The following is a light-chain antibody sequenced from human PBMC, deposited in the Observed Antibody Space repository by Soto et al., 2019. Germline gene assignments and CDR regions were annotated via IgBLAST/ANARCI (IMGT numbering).Light chain of an antibody. CDR1: QSISSY. V-gene: IGKV1-39*01. Sequence: IEVGESLYSLCAAIRRGNAFTCRASQSISSYVNWYQQKPGKAPKVLIYAASSLQSGVPSRFSGIGSATDFTLGSSRVQPVQLAPSYCQQGSRSRSWAFGQG. CDR2: AAS. CDR3: QQGSRSRSWA. J-gene: IGKJ1*01.